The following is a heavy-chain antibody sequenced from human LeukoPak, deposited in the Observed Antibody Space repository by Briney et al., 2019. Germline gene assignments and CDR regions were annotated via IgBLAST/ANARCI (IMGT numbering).Heavy chain of an antibody. CDR2: ISNGGSI. D-gene: IGHD5-18*01. J-gene: IGHJ4*02. Sequence: PGGSLRLSCAASGFSISSYGLHWVRQAPGKGLQYVSGISNGGSIDYANSVKGRFTISRDNSKNTLYLQMGSLRPEDMAVYYCARDFSYGSGFDYWGQGILVTVSS. CDR3: ARDFSYGSGFDY. V-gene: IGHV3-64*01. CDR1: GFSISSYG.